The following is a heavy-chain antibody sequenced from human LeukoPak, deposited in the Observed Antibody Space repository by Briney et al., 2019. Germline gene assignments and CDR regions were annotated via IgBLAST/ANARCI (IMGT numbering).Heavy chain of an antibody. CDR1: GFTFTNAW. CDR2: IKSKADGETI. Sequence: PGGSLRLSCAASGFTFTNAWMNWVRQAPGKGLEWVGRIKSKADGETIDYAAPVKGRFTFSRDDSKNMLYLQMNSLKSEDTAVYYCPTLTSRGLSDSWGQGTLVTVSS. CDR3: PTLTSRGLSDS. J-gene: IGHJ4*02. V-gene: IGHV3-15*07. D-gene: IGHD1-20*01.